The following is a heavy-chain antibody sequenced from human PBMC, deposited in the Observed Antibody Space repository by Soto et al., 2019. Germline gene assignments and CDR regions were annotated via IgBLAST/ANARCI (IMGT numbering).Heavy chain of an antibody. CDR1: GYTFTYYA. D-gene: IGHD3-16*01. CDR3: ARGALDFDY. Sequence: QVQLVQSGGEVKKPGASVKVSCKASGYTFTYYAVTWVRQAPGQGLEWMGWISAYNGHTKYAQNLQGRLTLTTDTSANTAYMELRSLGSDDTAVYYCARGALDFDYWGQGTLVTVSS. J-gene: IGHJ4*02. V-gene: IGHV1-18*01. CDR2: ISAYNGHT.